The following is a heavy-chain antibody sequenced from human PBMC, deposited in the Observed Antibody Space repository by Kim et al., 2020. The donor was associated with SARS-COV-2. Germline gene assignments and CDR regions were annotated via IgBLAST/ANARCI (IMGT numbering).Heavy chain of an antibody. CDR2: ISSSSSYI. CDR1: GFTFSSYS. V-gene: IGHV3-21*01. CDR3: ARELAGAAAGPWGDY. D-gene: IGHD6-13*01. Sequence: GGSLRLSCAASGFTFSSYSMNWVRQAPGKGLEWVSSISSSSSYIYYADSVKGRFTISRDNAKNSLYLQMNSLRAEDTAVYYCARELAGAAAGPWGDYWGQGTLVTVSS. J-gene: IGHJ4*02.